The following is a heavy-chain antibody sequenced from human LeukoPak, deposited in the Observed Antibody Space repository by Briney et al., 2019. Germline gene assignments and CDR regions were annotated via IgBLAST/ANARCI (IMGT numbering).Heavy chain of an antibody. CDR2: INPNSGGT. CDR3: ARGQQLASN. CDR1: GYTFTGYY. Sequence: ASVKVSCKASGYTFTGYYIYWVRQAPGQGLEWMGWINPNSGGTNYAQKFRGRVTMTREMSISTAYMELSRLRSDDTAVYYCARGQQLASNWGQGTLVTVSS. D-gene: IGHD6-13*01. J-gene: IGHJ4*02. V-gene: IGHV1-2*02.